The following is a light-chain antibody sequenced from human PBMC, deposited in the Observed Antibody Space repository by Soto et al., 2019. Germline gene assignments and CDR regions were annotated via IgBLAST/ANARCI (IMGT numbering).Light chain of an antibody. CDR1: QSISTW. J-gene: IGKJ4*01. CDR3: QHYNSYALT. V-gene: IGKV1-5*03. CDR2: KAS. Sequence: DIQMTQSPSTLSASVGDRVTITCRASQSISTWLAWYQQKPGKAPKLLIYKASSLQSGVASRFSGSGSGTEFTLTISNLQPDDFATYYCQHYNSYALTFGGGTEGEI.